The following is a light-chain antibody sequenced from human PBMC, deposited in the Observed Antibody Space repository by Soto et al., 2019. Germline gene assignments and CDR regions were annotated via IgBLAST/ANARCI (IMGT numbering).Light chain of an antibody. V-gene: IGKV1-27*01. CDR2: AAS. J-gene: IGKJ4*01. CDR1: QGIGGY. Sequence: DIQMTQSPSSVSASLGDRATITCRASQGIGGYLAWFQQKPGNVPKLLIYAASTLQSGVTSRFSGSGSGTDFTLTISSLQPEDVATYYCQKYNSAPLTFGGGTKVEIK. CDR3: QKYNSAPLT.